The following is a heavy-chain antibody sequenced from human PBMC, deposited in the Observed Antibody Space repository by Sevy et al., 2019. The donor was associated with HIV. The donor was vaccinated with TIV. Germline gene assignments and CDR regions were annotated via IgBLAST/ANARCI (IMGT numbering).Heavy chain of an antibody. CDR3: ARDGVMGSY. D-gene: IGHD3-16*01. V-gene: IGHV3-7*01. J-gene: IGHJ4*02. CDR1: GFTFSSYW. Sequence: GGSLRLSCAASGFTFSSYWMSWVRQAPGKGLECVANIKQDGSEKNYVDSVKGRFTISRDNAKNSLYLQMNSLRADDTAVYYCARDGVMGSYWGQGTLVTVSS. CDR2: IKQDGSEK.